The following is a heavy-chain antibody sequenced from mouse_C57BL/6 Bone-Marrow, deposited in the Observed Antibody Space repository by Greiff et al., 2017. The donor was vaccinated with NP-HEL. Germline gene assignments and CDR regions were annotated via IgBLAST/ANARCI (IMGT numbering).Heavy chain of an antibody. J-gene: IGHJ4*01. Sequence: EVKLVESGGGLVQPGGSMKLSCAPSGFTFSDAWMDWVRQSPEKGLEWVAEFRNEANNHATFYGESVKGRFTISRDDSKSSFYLQMNSIRAEDTGIDYCTRPVPDYYAMAYWGQGTPVTVSS. CDR2: FRNEANNHAT. CDR3: TRPVPDYYAMAY. CDR1: GFTFSDAW. V-gene: IGHV6-6*01.